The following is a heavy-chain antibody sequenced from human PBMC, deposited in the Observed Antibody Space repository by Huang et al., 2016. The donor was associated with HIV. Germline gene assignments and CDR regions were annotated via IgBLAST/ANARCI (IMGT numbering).Heavy chain of an antibody. D-gene: IGHD5-12*01. CDR2: ISEDGSYQ. J-gene: IGHJ4*02. V-gene: IGHV3-30*18. Sequence: QVQLVESGGGVVQPGRSLRLSCAASGFTFSNYGVHWVRQAAGKGVEWVAAISEDGSYQDYSDYVKGRFTSSRDDSQNTLYLQMSSLRAEDTAVYFCAKDREDSAYQLDYWGQGTRVTVSS. CDR1: GFTFSNYG. CDR3: AKDREDSAYQLDY.